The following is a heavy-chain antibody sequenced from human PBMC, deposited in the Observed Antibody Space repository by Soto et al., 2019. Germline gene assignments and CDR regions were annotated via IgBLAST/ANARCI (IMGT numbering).Heavy chain of an antibody. V-gene: IGHV1-24*01. J-gene: IGHJ6*02. CDR2: FDPEDGET. CDR1: GYTLTELS. D-gene: IGHD4-4*01. CDR3: ATTTVTTKEDTGYYGMDV. Sequence: ASVKVSCKVSGYTLTELSMHWVRQAPGKGLEWMGGFDPEDGETIYAQKFQGGVTMTEDTSTDTAYMELSSLRSEDTAVYYCATTTVTTKEDTGYYGMDVWGQGTTVTVSS.